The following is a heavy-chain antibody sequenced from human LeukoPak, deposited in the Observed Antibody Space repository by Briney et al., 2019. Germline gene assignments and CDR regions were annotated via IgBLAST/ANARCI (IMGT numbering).Heavy chain of an antibody. CDR1: GFTFSDYY. J-gene: IGHJ4*02. V-gene: IGHV3-11*04. Sequence: GGSLRLSCAASGFTFSDYYMSWIRQAPGKGLEWVSYISSSGSTIYYADSVKGRFTISRDNAKNSLYLQMNSLRAEDTALYYCARGAYMVRGVIITDFDYWGQGTLVTVSS. D-gene: IGHD3-10*01. CDR3: ARGAYMVRGVIITDFDY. CDR2: ISSSGSTI.